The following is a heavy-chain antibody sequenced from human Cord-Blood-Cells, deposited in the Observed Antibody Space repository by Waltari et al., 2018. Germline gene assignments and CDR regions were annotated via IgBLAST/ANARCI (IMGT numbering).Heavy chain of an antibody. CDR2: IKQDGSEI. CDR1: GFTFSSYW. CDR3: AREPSSWFDY. V-gene: IGHV3-7*01. Sequence: EVQLVESGGGLVQPGGSLRLSCAASGFTFSSYWMSWVRQAPGKGVEWVANIKQDGSEIDYVDSVKGRFTISRDNAKNALYLQMNSLRAEDTAVYYCAREPSSWFDYWGQGTLVTVSS. J-gene: IGHJ4*02. D-gene: IGHD6-13*01.